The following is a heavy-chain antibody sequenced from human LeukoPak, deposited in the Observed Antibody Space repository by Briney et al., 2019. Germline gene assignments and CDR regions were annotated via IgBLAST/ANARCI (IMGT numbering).Heavy chain of an antibody. D-gene: IGHD3-22*01. J-gene: IGHJ4*02. V-gene: IGHV1-18*01. CDR2: ISAYNGNT. CDR1: GYTFTSYG. Sequence: ASVKVSCKASGYTFTSYGISWVRQAPGQGLEWMGWISAYNGNTNYAQKLQGRVIMTTDTSTSTAYMELRSLRSDDTAVYYCARPFSGYYSFDYWGQGTLVTVSS. CDR3: ARPFSGYYSFDY.